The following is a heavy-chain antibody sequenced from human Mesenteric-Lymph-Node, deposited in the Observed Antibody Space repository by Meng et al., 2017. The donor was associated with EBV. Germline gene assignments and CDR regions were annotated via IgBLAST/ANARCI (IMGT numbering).Heavy chain of an antibody. J-gene: IGHJ5*02. CDR3: ARDSGYSGYDEFDP. CDR2: ISGSSTFI. CDR1: GFTFSTYG. Sequence: EMQLVESGGXLVKLGASLXLSCAASGFTFSTYGMNWVRQAPGKGLEWVSSISGSSTFIYYADSVKGRFTISRDNAKNSLYLQMNSLRAEDTGVYYCARDSGYSGYDEFDPWGQGTLVTVSS. D-gene: IGHD5-12*01. V-gene: IGHV3-21*01.